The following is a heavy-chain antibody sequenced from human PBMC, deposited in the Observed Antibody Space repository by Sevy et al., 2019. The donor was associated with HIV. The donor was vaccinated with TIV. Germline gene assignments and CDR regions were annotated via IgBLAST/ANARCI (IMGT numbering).Heavy chain of an antibody. CDR3: ARVRSSSWTHNWFDP. CDR1: GGSISSYY. CDR2: IYYSGST. Sequence: SETLSLTCTVSGGSISSYYWSWIRQPPGKGLEWIGYIYYSGSTNYNPSLKSRVTISVDTSKNQFSLKLSSVTAADTVVYYCARVRSSSWTHNWFDPWGQGTLVTVSS. D-gene: IGHD6-13*01. J-gene: IGHJ5*02. V-gene: IGHV4-59*01.